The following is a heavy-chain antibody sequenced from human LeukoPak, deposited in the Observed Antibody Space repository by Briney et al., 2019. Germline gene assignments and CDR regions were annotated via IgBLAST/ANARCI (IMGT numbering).Heavy chain of an antibody. D-gene: IGHD5-18*01. CDR1: GFTFSAYW. J-gene: IGHJ4*02. CDR3: ATSSDTAMVFDY. Sequence: GGSLRLSCAASGFTFSAYWMHWVRQAPGKGLVWVSRINSDGSTPSYADSVKGRFTISRDNAKNTLYLQMNSLRAEDTAVYYCATSSDTAMVFDYWGQGTLVTVSS. V-gene: IGHV3-74*01. CDR2: INSDGSTP.